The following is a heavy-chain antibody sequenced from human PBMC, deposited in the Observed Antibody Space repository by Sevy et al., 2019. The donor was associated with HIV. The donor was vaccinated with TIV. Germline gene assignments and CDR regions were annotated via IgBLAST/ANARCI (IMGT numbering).Heavy chain of an antibody. Sequence: SETLSLTCTVSGGSISGYYWTWIRQSPGKGLEWIGYIPYSGSTNYNPSLEGRVTISGDTSKNQFSLRLTSVTAAETAVYYCARKYSYGSNFDYWGQGTLVTVSS. V-gene: IGHV4-59*01. CDR2: IPYSGST. J-gene: IGHJ4*02. D-gene: IGHD5-18*01. CDR3: ARKYSYGSNFDY. CDR1: GGSISGYY.